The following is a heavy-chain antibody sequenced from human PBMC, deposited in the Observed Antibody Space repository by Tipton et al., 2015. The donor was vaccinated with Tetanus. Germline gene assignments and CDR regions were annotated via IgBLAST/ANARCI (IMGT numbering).Heavy chain of an antibody. J-gene: IGHJ3*01. CDR1: GDSLSNGDYY. V-gene: IGHV4-30-4*01. CDR3: ARGGRDAYNNPLGAFDV. D-gene: IGHD5-24*01. Sequence: TLSLTCTVSGDSLSNGDYYWSWIRQPPGKGLESIGYIYYSGSTYYSPSFKSRVTISVDTPKNQFSLKLTSLTVADTAVYYCARGGRDAYNNPLGAFDVWGRGTTVTVSS. CDR2: IYYSGST.